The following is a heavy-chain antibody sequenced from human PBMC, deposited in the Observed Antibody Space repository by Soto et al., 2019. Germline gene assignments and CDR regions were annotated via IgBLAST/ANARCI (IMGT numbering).Heavy chain of an antibody. D-gene: IGHD3-10*01. CDR2: INDSGNI. CDR1: GRSFSGYQ. V-gene: IGHV4-34*01. J-gene: IGHJ6*03. Sequence: SETLSLTCAVYGRSFSGYQWTWIRQTPGKGLEWIGEINDSGNINYNPSLKSRVTILVDTAKKQISLKLSSVTAADTAVYYCARGLILSFGELSRRGGYYYYMDVWGKGTSVTVSS. CDR3: ARGLILSFGELSRRGGYYYYMDV.